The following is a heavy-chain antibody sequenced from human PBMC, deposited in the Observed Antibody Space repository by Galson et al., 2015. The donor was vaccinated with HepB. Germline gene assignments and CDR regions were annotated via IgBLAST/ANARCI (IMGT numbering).Heavy chain of an antibody. Sequence: SLRLSCAASGFTFSIYAMSWVRQAPGKGLEWVSTISSGGGGNTFYADSVKGRFTISRDNSKNTLYLQMNSLRAEDTAVYYCAKQSPDGMDVWGPGTTVTLSS. J-gene: IGHJ6*02. CDR3: AKQSPDGMDV. CDR1: GFTFSIYA. CDR2: ISSGGGGNT. V-gene: IGHV3-23*01.